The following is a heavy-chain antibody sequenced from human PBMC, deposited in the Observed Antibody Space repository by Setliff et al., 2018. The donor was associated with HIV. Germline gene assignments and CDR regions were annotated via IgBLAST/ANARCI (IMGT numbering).Heavy chain of an antibody. CDR2: IGGNGDDT. V-gene: IGHV3-23*01. J-gene: IGHJ6*03. Sequence: PGGSLRLSCAASGFTFSSYWMSWVRQAPGKGLEWVSTIGGNGDDTNYADSVRGRFTISRDNSRNTLYVQMNSLRAEDTAIYYCARTVEHLIRGWGFNYYYYMDVWGRGTTVTVSS. CDR3: ARTVEHLIRGWGFNYYYYMDV. CDR1: GFTFSSYW. D-gene: IGHD3-16*01.